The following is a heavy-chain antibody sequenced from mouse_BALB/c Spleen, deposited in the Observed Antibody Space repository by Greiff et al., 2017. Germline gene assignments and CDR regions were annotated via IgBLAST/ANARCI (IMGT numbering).Heavy chain of an antibody. J-gene: IGHJ3*01. CDR1: GFTFSSYA. D-gene: IGHD2-3*01. CDR3: ARGDGYCTAWFAY. V-gene: IGHV5-6-5*01. Sequence: EVKLVESGGGLVKPGGSLKLSCAASGFTFSSYAMSWVRQTPEKRLEWVASISSGGSTNYSDSVMGRFTISRDKARTILYLQMSSLRSEDTALYYCARGDGYCTAWFAYWGQGTLVTVSA. CDR2: ISSGGST.